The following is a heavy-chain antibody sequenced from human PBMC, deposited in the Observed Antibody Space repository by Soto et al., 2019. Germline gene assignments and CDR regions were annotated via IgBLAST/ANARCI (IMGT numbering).Heavy chain of an antibody. CDR1: GGSISSGGYY. CDR2: IYYSGST. V-gene: IGHV4-31*03. D-gene: IGHD6-25*01. Sequence: QVQLQESGPGLVKPSQTLSLTCTVSGGSISSGGYYWSWIRQHPGKGLEWIGYIYYSGSTYYNPSLKSRVTISVDTSKNQFYLKLSSLTAADTAVYYCARDPQRGKEREGLDYWGQGTLVTVSS. CDR3: ARDPQRGKEREGLDY. J-gene: IGHJ4*02.